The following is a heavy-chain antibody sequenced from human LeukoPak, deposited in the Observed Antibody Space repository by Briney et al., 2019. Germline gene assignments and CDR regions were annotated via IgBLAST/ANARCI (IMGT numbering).Heavy chain of an antibody. CDR2: ISSSGSTI. CDR1: GFTFSDYY. V-gene: IGHV3-11*04. CDR3: ARDFPRLVVVGHQDGGFDY. J-gene: IGHJ4*02. Sequence: GGSLRLSCAASGFTFSDYYMSWIRQAPGKGLEWVSYISSSGSTIYYADSVKGRFTISRDNAKNSLYLQMNSLRAEDTAVYYCARDFPRLVVVGHQDGGFDYWGQGTLVTVSS. D-gene: IGHD3-22*01.